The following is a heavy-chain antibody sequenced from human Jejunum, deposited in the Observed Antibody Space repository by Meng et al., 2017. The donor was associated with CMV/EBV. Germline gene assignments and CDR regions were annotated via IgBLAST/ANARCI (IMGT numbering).Heavy chain of an antibody. CDR3: AKDYTHFCTSTTCYPLEH. J-gene: IGHJ1*01. CDR2: IWYDGNKK. Sequence: NYGLHWVGQVPGKGLEWVAVIWYDGNKKFYADSVKGRFTISRDNSTNTVYLQMNSLRGEDTAVYYCAKDYTHFCTSTTCYPLEHWGQGTLVTVSS. CDR1: NYG. D-gene: IGHD2-2*01. V-gene: IGHV3-33*06.